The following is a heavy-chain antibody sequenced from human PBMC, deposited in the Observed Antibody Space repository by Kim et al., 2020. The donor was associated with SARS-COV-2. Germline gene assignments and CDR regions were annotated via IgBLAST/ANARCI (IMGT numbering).Heavy chain of an antibody. CDR2: SDT. CDR3: AREIYGMDV. Sequence: SDTRYSPSFQGQVTISADKSISTAYLHWSSLKASDTAMYYCAREIYGMDVWGQGTTVTVSS. J-gene: IGHJ6*02. V-gene: IGHV5-51*01.